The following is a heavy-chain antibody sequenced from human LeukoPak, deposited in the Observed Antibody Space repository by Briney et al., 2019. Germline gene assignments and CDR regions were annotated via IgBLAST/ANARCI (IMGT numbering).Heavy chain of an antibody. CDR3: AKDRGWNYQTFDY. D-gene: IGHD1-7*01. CDR2: ISGSGGST. Sequence: QTGGSLRLSCAASGFTFSSYTMNWVRQAPRKGLELVSAISGSGGSTYYADSVRGRFTISRDNSKNTLYLQMSSLRAEDTAVYYCAKDRGWNYQTFDYWGQGTLVTVSS. J-gene: IGHJ4*02. CDR1: GFTFSSYT. V-gene: IGHV3-23*01.